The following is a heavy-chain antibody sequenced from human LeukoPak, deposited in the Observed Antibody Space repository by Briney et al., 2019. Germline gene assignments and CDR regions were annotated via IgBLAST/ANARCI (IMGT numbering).Heavy chain of an antibody. CDR3: ARLCLEITMIVVVFMPPQAWFDP. D-gene: IGHD3-22*01. CDR1: GGSFSGYS. Sequence: PSETLSLTCAVSGGSFSGYSWSWIRLPPGKGLEWIREISHSGSTNYNPSLKSRLSMSIDTSKNQFSMKLTSVTAADTAIYYCARLCLEITMIVVVFMPPQAWFDPWGQGTLVTVSS. V-gene: IGHV4-34*01. CDR2: ISHSGST. J-gene: IGHJ5*02.